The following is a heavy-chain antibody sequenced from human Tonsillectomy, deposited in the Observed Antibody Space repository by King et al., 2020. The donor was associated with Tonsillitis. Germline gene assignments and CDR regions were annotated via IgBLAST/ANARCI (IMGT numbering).Heavy chain of an antibody. V-gene: IGHV1-46*01. CDR1: GYTFTSYY. J-gene: IGHJ4*02. CDR3: ARAGATMVRGVIVSPFDY. D-gene: IGHD3-10*01. CDR2: INPSGGST. Sequence: VQLVESGAEVKRPGASVKVSCKASGYTFTSYYIHWVRQAPGQGLEWMGIINPSGGSTSYAQKFQGRVTMTRDTSTSTVKMGLRSLKSDDTAVYYCARAGATMVRGVIVSPFDYWGQGTLVTVSS.